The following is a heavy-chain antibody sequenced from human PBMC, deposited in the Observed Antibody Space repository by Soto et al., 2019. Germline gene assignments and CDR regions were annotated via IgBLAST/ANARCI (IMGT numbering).Heavy chain of an antibody. CDR2: IYFSGST. V-gene: IGHV4-61*01. CDR1: GGSVPSGSYY. Sequence: SETLSLTCTVSGGSVPSGSYYWSWIRQPPGKGLEWIGYIYFSGSTNYNPSLKSRVSISVDTSKNQISLKLSSVTAADTAVYYCARSESGTGGWLLWAYYGMDVWGQGTTVTVSS. CDR3: ARSESGTGGWLLWAYYGMDV. D-gene: IGHD3-3*01. J-gene: IGHJ6*02.